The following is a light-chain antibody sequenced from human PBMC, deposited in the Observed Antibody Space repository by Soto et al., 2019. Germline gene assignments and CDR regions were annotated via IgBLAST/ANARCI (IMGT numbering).Light chain of an antibody. Sequence: QSVLTQAPSASGTPGQRVTISCSGSSSNIGTNTVNWYQQLPGTAPKLLIYSNNQRPSGVPDRFSGSKSGTSASLAISGLQSEDEADYYCAAWDDSLTEVFGTGTKVTVL. CDR1: SSNIGTNT. CDR3: AAWDDSLTEV. CDR2: SNN. V-gene: IGLV1-44*01. J-gene: IGLJ1*01.